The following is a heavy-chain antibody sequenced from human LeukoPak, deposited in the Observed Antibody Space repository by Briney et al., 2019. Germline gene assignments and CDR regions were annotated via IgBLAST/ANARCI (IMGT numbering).Heavy chain of an antibody. CDR1: GATVNSNY. J-gene: IGHJ4*01. CDR3: ARDFSGY. CDR2: IYSGGST. D-gene: IGHD3-10*01. Sequence: GGSLRLSCVVSGATVNSNYRSWVRQAPGKGLEWVSVIYSGGSTYYADSVKGRFTISRDISKNTLYLQMNDLRAEDTAVYYCARDFSGYWGQGTLVTVSS. V-gene: IGHV3-66*01.